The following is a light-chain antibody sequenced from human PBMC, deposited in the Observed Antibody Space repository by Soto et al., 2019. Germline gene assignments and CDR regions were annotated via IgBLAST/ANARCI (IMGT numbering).Light chain of an antibody. J-gene: IGKJ1*01. CDR3: QQSYSTPRT. V-gene: IGKV1-39*01. CDR2: AAS. Sequence: DVQMTQSPSSLSASVGDRVTITCRTSQSIANYVNWYQQKPGKAPKLLIYAASSLQSGVPSRFSGSGSGTDFTLTISSLQPEDFATYYCQQSYSTPRTFGHGTEVEI. CDR1: QSIANY.